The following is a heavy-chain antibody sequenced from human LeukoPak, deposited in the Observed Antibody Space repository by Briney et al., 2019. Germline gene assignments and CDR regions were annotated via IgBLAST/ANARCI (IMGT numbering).Heavy chain of an antibody. CDR2: INPSGGST. D-gene: IGHD3-10*01. V-gene: IGHV1-46*01. Sequence: ASVKVSCKASGYTFTSYYMHWVRQAPGQGLEWMGIINPSGGSTSYAQKFQGRVTMTRDMSTSTVYMELSSLRSEDTAVYYCATRMKWFGELSEPFDYWGQGTLVTVSS. CDR1: GYTFTSYY. CDR3: ATRMKWFGELSEPFDY. J-gene: IGHJ4*02.